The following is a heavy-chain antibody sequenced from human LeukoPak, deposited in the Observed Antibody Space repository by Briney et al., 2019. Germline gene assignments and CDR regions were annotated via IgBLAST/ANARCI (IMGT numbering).Heavy chain of an antibody. V-gene: IGHV4-59*12. D-gene: IGHD2-2*02. CDR3: ARIRNCSSTSCYTGYFDY. Sequence: SETLSLTCTVSGGSISSYYWSWIRQPPGKGLEWIGYIYYSGSTNYNPSLKSRVTISVDTSKNQFSLKLSSVTAADTAVYYCARIRNCSSTSCYTGYFDYWGQGTLVTVSS. CDR2: IYYSGST. J-gene: IGHJ4*02. CDR1: GGSISSYY.